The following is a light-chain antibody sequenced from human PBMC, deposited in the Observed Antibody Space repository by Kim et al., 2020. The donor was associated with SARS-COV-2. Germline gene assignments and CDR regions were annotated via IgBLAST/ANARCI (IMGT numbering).Light chain of an antibody. J-gene: IGKJ1*01. Sequence: PGERATPSCRASQSVTSGYLAWYQQKPGQAPKLLIYGASSRATGIPDRCSGSGSGTDFTLTITRLEPEDFAVYYCQQYGGSPRGTFGQGTKVDIK. CDR3: QQYGGSPRGT. CDR2: GAS. CDR1: QSVTSGY. V-gene: IGKV3-20*01.